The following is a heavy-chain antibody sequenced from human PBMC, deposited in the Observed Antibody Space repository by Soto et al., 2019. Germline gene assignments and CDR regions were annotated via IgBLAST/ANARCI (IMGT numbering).Heavy chain of an antibody. V-gene: IGHV1-3*01. J-gene: IGHJ6*03. CDR1: GYTFTSYA. Sequence: GASVKVSCKASGYTFTSYAMHWVRQAPGQRLEWMGWINAGNGNTKYSQKFQGRVTITRDTSASTAYMELSSLRSEDTAVYYCARDYDILTGYDYYYYMDVWGKGTTVTVSS. CDR2: INAGNGNT. CDR3: ARDYDILTGYDYYYYMDV. D-gene: IGHD3-9*01.